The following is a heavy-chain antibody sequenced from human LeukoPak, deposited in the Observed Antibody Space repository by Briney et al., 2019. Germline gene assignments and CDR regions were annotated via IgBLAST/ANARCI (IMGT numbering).Heavy chain of an antibody. J-gene: IGHJ5*02. CDR2: IYYSGAT. D-gene: IGHD1-26*01. Sequence: SETLSLTCNVSGGSISGHYWTWIRQPPGKRLEFIGFIYYSGATNYNPSLKSRVTMSVDTSKNQFSLKLSSVTAADTAVYYCARAARWDGVDPWGQGTLVTVSS. V-gene: IGHV4-59*11. CDR3: ARAARWDGVDP. CDR1: GGSISGHY.